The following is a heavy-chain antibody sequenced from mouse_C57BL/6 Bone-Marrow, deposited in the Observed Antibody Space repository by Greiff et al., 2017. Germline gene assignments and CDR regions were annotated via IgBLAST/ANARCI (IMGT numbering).Heavy chain of an antibody. Sequence: VKVVESGPGLVQPSQSLSITCPVSGFSLTSYGVHWVRQSPGKGLEWLGVIWSGGSTDYNAAFISRLSISKDNSKSQVFFKMNSLQADDTAIYYCARNPITTVAIDYWGQGTTLTVSS. CDR3: ARNPITTVAIDY. D-gene: IGHD1-1*01. CDR1: GFSLTSYG. CDR2: IWSGGST. J-gene: IGHJ2*01. V-gene: IGHV2-2*01.